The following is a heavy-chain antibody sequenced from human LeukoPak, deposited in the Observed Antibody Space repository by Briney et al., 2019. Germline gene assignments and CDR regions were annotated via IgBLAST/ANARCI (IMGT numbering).Heavy chain of an antibody. CDR1: GGPFSDYY. Sequence: SETLSLTCAVYGGPFSDYYWSWIRQPPGKGLEWIGEINHSGSTNYKPSLRSRVTISVDTSKNQFSLKLSSVTAADTAVYYCARHGIYVGSGWSFDFWAQGTLVTVSS. CDR2: INHSGST. V-gene: IGHV4-34*01. CDR3: ARHGIYVGSGWSFDF. D-gene: IGHD6-19*01. J-gene: IGHJ4*02.